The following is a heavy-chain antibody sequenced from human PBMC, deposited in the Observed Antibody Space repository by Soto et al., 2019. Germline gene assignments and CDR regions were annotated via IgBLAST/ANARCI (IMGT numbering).Heavy chain of an antibody. V-gene: IGHV4-59*06. CDR3: ARNNLGYYYGMDV. D-gene: IGHD3-16*01. CDR1: GGSISSYY. J-gene: IGHJ6*02. CDR2: IYYSGST. Sequence: PSETLSLTCTVSGGSISSYYWSWIRQPPGKGLEWIGYIYYSGSTYYNPSLKSRVTISVDTSKNQFSLKLSSVTAADTAVYYCARNNLGYYYGMDVWGQGTTVTVSS.